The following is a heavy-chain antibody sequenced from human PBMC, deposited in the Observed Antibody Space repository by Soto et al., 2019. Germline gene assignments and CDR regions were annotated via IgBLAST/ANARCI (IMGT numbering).Heavy chain of an antibody. J-gene: IGHJ5*02. Sequence: ASVKVSCKASGYTFTSYDINWVRQATGQGLEWMGWMNPNSGNTGYAQKFQGRVTMTRNTSISTAYMELSSLRSEDTAVYYCARASQQLIGWFDPWGQGTLVTVSS. CDR2: MNPNSGNT. V-gene: IGHV1-8*01. D-gene: IGHD6-13*01. CDR3: ARASQQLIGWFDP. CDR1: GYTFTSYD.